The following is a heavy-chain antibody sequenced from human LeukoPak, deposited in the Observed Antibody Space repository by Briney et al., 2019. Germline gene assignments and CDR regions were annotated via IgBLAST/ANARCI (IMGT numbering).Heavy chain of an antibody. CDR2: IKQDGSEK. CDR3: ARDGSQYYYGSGSYYNTRYYYYYMDV. CDR1: GFNFKNYA. V-gene: IGHV3-7*01. J-gene: IGHJ6*03. Sequence: PGGSLRLSCVDSGFNFKNYAMSWVRQAPGKRLEWVANIKQDGSEKYYVDSVKGRFTISRDNAKNSLYLQMNSLRAEDTAVYYCARDGSQYYYGSGSYYNTRYYYYYMDVWGKGTTVTISS. D-gene: IGHD3-10*01.